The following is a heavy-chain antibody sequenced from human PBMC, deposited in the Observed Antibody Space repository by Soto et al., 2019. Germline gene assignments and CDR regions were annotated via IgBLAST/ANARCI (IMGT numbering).Heavy chain of an antibody. D-gene: IGHD1-26*01. CDR3: ARDTGAPLDD. CDR1: GYTFTSYG. J-gene: IGHJ4*02. Sequence: QVQLVQSGAEVKKPGSSVKVSCKASGYTFTSYGISWVRQAPGQGLEWMGWISAYNGNTNYAQKLQGRVTMTTDTSTITAYMELRGLRSDYSSVYYCARDTGAPLDDWGQGTLVTVSS. CDR2: ISAYNGNT. V-gene: IGHV1-18*01.